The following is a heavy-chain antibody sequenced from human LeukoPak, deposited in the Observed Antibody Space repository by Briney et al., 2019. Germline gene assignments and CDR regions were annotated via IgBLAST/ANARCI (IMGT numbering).Heavy chain of an antibody. D-gene: IGHD2-2*01. Sequence: GRSLRLSCAASGFSFSSYWMTWVRQAPGKGLVWVANIKQDGSQKYYVDSVKGRFTISRDNAENSLYLQMNSLRAEDTAVYYCVSTGSQLDYWGQGTLVTVSS. CDR2: IKQDGSQK. J-gene: IGHJ4*02. V-gene: IGHV3-7*01. CDR1: GFSFSSYW. CDR3: VSTGSQLDY.